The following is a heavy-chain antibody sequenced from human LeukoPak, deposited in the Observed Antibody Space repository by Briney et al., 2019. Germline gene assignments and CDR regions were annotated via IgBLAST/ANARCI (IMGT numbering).Heavy chain of an antibody. D-gene: IGHD3-22*01. Sequence: PSETLSLTCTVSGGSISSGSYYWSWIRQPAGKGLEWIGRIYTSGSTNYNPSVKSRVTISVDTSKNQFSLKLSSVTAADTAVYYCASRIIYDSSGYYGDYWGQGTLVTVSS. CDR2: IYTSGST. CDR1: GGSISSGSYY. J-gene: IGHJ4*02. V-gene: IGHV4-61*02. CDR3: ASRIIYDSSGYYGDY.